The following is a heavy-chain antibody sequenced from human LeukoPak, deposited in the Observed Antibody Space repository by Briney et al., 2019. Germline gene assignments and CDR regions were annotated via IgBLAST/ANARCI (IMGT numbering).Heavy chain of an antibody. CDR1: GGSISSYY. V-gene: IGHV4-4*07. J-gene: IGHJ3*02. D-gene: IGHD3-10*01. CDR3: ARDQDYYDSGNDLRI. CDR2: IYTSGST. Sequence: AETLSLTCTVSGGSISSYYWSWIRQPAGKGLEWIGRIYTSGSTKYSPSLKSRVTMSVDTSNNQLSLKLSSVTAADTAVYYCARDQDYYDSGNDLRIWGQGTIVT.